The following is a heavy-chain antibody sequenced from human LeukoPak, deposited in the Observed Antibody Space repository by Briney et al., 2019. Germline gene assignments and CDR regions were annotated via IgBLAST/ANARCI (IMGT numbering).Heavy chain of an antibody. CDR1: GFTFSSYS. Sequence: GGSLRLSCAASGFTFSSYSMNWVRQAPGKGLEWAANIKQDGSEKYYVDSVKGRFTISRDNAKNSLYLQMNSLRAEDTAVYYCARGAITMVRGVIFRYYYYMDVWGKGTTVTISS. V-gene: IGHV3-7*04. D-gene: IGHD3-10*01. CDR3: ARGAITMVRGVIFRYYYYMDV. CDR2: IKQDGSEK. J-gene: IGHJ6*03.